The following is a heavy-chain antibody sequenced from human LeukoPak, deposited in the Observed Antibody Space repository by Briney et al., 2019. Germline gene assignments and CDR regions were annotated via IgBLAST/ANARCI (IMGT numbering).Heavy chain of an antibody. J-gene: IGHJ6*03. CDR1: GYTFTGYY. Sequence: ASVKVSCKASGYTFTGYYMHWVRQAPGQGLEWMGWINPNSGGTNYAQKFQGRVTMTRDTSISTAYMELSRLRSDDTAVYYCARDVRIAVAGSTPYYYYYMDVWGKGTTVTVSS. CDR2: INPNSGGT. D-gene: IGHD6-19*01. V-gene: IGHV1-2*02. CDR3: ARDVRIAVAGSTPYYYYYMDV.